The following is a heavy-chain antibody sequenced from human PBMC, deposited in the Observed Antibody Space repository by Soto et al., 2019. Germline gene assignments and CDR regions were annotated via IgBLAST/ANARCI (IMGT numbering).Heavy chain of an antibody. CDR1: GFTFSSYG. D-gene: IGHD2-2*01. CDR3: AKGNYCSSAICPYPHYYYYMDV. Sequence: GGSLRLSCAASGFTFSSYGMHWVRQAPGKGLEWVAVISYDGSNKYYADSVKGRFTISRDNSKNTLYLQMNSLRAEDTAVYYCAKGNYCSSAICPYPHYYYYMDVWGKGTTVTVSS. V-gene: IGHV3-30*18. CDR2: ISYDGSNK. J-gene: IGHJ6*03.